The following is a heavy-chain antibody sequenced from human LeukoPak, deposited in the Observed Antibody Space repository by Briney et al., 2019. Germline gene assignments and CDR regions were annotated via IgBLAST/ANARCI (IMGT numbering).Heavy chain of an antibody. CDR2: IKPDGSEK. CDR3: AKAYDGAARN. J-gene: IGHJ4*02. Sequence: GGSLRLSCAASGFTFSSYWMSWVRQAPGKGLEWVANIKPDGSEKNYVDSVKGRFTISRDNAKNSLYLQMSSLRAEDTAVYYCAKAYDGAARNWGQGTLVTVSS. CDR1: GFTFSSYW. D-gene: IGHD6-6*01. V-gene: IGHV3-7*01.